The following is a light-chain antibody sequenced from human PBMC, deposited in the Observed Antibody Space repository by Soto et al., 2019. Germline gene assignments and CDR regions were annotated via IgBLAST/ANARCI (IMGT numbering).Light chain of an antibody. V-gene: IGKV3-20*01. CDR2: GAS. Sequence: EIVLTQSPGTLSLSPGERATLSCRASQSVSSSYLAWYQQKPGQAPRLLIYGASSRATGIPDRFSGSGSGTDFTLTISRLEPEDFAVYYCHQYGISLTFGGGTKVEIK. CDR3: HQYGISLT. J-gene: IGKJ4*02. CDR1: QSVSSSY.